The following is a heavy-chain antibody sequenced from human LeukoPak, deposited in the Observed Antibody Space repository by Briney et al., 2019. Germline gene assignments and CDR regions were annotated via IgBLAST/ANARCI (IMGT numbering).Heavy chain of an antibody. Sequence: PGGSLRLSCVGSRLTFSKYWMTWVRQAPGKGLERVANIKTDGTETYYMESVRGRFTISRDNARNSLYLQMNSLRAEDTAVYYCAKKGRELLSYMDVWGKGTTVTISS. J-gene: IGHJ6*03. CDR2: IKTDGTET. D-gene: IGHD1-26*01. V-gene: IGHV3-7*03. CDR3: AKKGRELLSYMDV. CDR1: RLTFSKYW.